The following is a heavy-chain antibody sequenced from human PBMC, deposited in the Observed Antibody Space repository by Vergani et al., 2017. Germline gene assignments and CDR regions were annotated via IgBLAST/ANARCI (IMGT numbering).Heavy chain of an antibody. J-gene: IGHJ4*01. Sequence: QLQLVESGGGVVQPGRSLRLSCAASGFNFNNFGIHWVRQAPGKGLEWVAVISFDGTTKYYADSVKGRFTISRDNSKKMLYLEMNSLRNDDTALYYCTKGPQQRLNVLDNLGQGTLVTVSS. CDR1: GFNFNNFG. D-gene: IGHD6-25*01. CDR2: ISFDGTTK. V-gene: IGHV3-30*18. CDR3: TKGPQQRLNVLDN.